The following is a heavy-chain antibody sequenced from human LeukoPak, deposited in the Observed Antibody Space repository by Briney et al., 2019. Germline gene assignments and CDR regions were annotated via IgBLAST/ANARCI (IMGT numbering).Heavy chain of an antibody. D-gene: IGHD3-22*01. J-gene: IGHJ4*02. CDR3: ATGVVGSSGYYLVNFDY. Sequence: KFQGRVTITRDTSASTAYMELSSLRSEDTAVYYCATGVVGSSGYYLVNFDYWGQGTLVTVSS. V-gene: IGHV1-3*01.